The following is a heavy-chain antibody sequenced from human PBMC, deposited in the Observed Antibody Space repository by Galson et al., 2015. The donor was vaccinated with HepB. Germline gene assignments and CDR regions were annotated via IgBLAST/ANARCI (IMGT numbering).Heavy chain of an antibody. J-gene: IGHJ6*02. Sequence: SLRLSCAASGFTFSSYAMSWVRQAPGKGLEWVSAISGSGGSTYYADSVKGRFTISRDNSKNTLYLQMNSLRAEDTAVYYCARDYGYCSGGSCYSGGMDVWGQGTTVTVSS. D-gene: IGHD2-15*01. V-gene: IGHV3-23*01. CDR3: ARDYGYCSGGSCYSGGMDV. CDR1: GFTFSSYA. CDR2: ISGSGGST.